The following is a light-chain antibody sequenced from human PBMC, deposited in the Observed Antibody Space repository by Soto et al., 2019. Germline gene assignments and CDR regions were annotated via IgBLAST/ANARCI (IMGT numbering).Light chain of an antibody. V-gene: IGLV3-27*01. CDR1: VLAKKY. J-gene: IGLJ3*02. CDR2: KDS. CDR3: YSAADNKGV. Sequence: SYELTQPSSVSVSPGQTARITCSGDVLAKKYARWFQQKPGQAPVLVIYKDSERPSGIPERFSGSSSGTTVTLTINGAQVEDEADYYCYSAADNKGVFGGGTKLTVL.